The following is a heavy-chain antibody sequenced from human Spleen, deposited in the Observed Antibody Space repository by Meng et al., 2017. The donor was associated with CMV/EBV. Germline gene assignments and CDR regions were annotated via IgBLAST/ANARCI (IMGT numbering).Heavy chain of an antibody. D-gene: IGHD1/OR15-1a*01. J-gene: IGHJ6*02. CDR3: ARDLRATWNNFPSVMDV. CDR1: GGSFSGYY. V-gene: IGHV4-34*01. CDR2: INHSGST. Sequence: SETLSLTCAVYGGSFSGYYWSWIRQPPGKGLEWIGEINHSGSTNYNPSLKSRVTISVDTSKNQFSLKLSSVTAADTAVYYCARDLRATWNNFPSVMDVWGQGTTVTVSS.